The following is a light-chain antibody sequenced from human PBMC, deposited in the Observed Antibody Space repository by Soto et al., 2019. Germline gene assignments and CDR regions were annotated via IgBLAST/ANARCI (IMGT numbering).Light chain of an antibody. Sequence: QSALTQPASVSGSPGQSITIDCTGTSSDVGGYNHVSWYQVHPGKAPRLVIYDVSIRPPAVSDRFSGSTSGNTASLPISGLQAEDEADYYCSSYTATRTVVFGGGTKLTVL. CDR2: DVS. CDR3: SSYTATRTVV. CDR1: SSDVGGYNH. J-gene: IGLJ3*02. V-gene: IGLV2-14*03.